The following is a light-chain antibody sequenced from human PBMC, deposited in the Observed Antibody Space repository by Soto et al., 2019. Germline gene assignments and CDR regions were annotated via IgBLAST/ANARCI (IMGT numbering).Light chain of an antibody. V-gene: IGLV1-40*01. CDR3: QSYDSSLSGWV. CDR2: ANN. J-gene: IGLJ3*02. CDR1: SSNIGAGYD. Sequence: QSVLTQPPSVSGAPGQRVTISCTGSSSNIGAGYDVYWYQQLPGTAPKVLIYANNDRPSGVPDRFSGSKSGASASLAITGLQADDEADYYCQSYDSSLSGWVFGGGTKVTVL.